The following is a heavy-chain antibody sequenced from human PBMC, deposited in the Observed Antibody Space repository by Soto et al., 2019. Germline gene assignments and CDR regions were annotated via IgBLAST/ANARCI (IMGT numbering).Heavy chain of an antibody. Sequence: PGGSRRRSCAASGFTFRSYSINWVRQAPGKGLEWVSYISSSSSTIYYADSVKGRFTISRDNAKNSLYLQMNSLRDEDTAVYYCARDATWGDAFDIWGQGTMVTGSS. V-gene: IGHV3-48*02. CDR3: ARDATWGDAFDI. D-gene: IGHD2-15*01. CDR2: ISSSSSTI. CDR1: GFTFRSYS. J-gene: IGHJ3*02.